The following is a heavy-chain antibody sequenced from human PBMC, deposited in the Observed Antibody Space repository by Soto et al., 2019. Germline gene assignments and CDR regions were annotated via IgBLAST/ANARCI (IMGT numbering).Heavy chain of an antibody. Sequence: GGSLRLSCAASGFTFSSYGMHWVRQAPGKGLEWVAVISYDGSNKYYADSVKGRFTISRDNSKNTLYLQMNSLRAEDTAVYYCAKDSEYYDFWSGYPPGSALDYSGQGTLVTVSS. CDR3: AKDSEYYDFWSGYPPGSALDY. CDR1: GFTFSSYG. J-gene: IGHJ4*02. V-gene: IGHV3-30*18. D-gene: IGHD3-3*01. CDR2: ISYDGSNK.